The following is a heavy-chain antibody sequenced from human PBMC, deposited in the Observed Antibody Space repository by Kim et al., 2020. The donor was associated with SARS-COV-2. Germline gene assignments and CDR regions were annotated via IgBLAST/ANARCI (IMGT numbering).Heavy chain of an antibody. CDR3: ARDGDYAPPANGPDV. Sequence: GGSLRLSCAASGFTFSSYSMNWVRQAPGKGLEWVAYIRSSGSTIYYADSVKGRFTISRDNAKNSLYLQMNSLRAEDTAVYYCARDGDYAPPANGPDVWGQGTTVTVSS. CDR1: GFTFSSYS. V-gene: IGHV3-48*04. D-gene: IGHD2-2*01. CDR2: IRSSGSTI. J-gene: IGHJ6*02.